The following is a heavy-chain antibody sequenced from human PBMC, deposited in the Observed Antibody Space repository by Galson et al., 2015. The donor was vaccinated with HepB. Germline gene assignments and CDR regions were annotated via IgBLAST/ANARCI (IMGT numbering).Heavy chain of an antibody. Sequence: SLRLSCAASGFTFSSYSMNWVRQAPGKGLEWVSYISSSSSTIYYAASVKGRFTISRDNAKNSLYLQMNSLRDEDTAVYYCASHFGPESLRYFDWPKRDLSPDYWGQVTLVTVSS. V-gene: IGHV3-48*02. J-gene: IGHJ4*02. D-gene: IGHD3-9*01. CDR2: ISSSSSTI. CDR3: ASHFGPESLRYFDWPKRDLSPDY. CDR1: GFTFSSYS.